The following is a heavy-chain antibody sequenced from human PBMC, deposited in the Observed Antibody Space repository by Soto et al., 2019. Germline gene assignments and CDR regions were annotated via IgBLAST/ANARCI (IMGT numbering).Heavy chain of an antibody. CDR3: ARHSHDYSSVYWSRAKHRNRFDP. V-gene: IGHV4-39*01. CDR1: GGSISSRSYY. D-gene: IGHD4-4*01. CDR2: IYYSGST. Sequence: SETLSLTCTGSGGSISSRSYYWGWIRQPPGKGLEWIGSIYYSGSTYYNPSLKSRVTISVDTSKNQFSLKLSSVTAADTAVYYCARHSHDYSSVYWSRAKHRNRFDPWAQRTLVPVS. J-gene: IGHJ5*01.